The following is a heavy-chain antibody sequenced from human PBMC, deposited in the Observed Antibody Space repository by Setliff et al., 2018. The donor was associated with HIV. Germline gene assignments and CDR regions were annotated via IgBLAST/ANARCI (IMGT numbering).Heavy chain of an antibody. Sequence: ASVKVSCKPSGYTFTNYDINWVRQAPGQGLEWMGIINPSDNRTYYAQKFQGRVTMTRDTSTSSVYMELRSLRSEDTAVYYCARAYYDSVWGSHRYRFYYFDYWGQGSLVTVSS. CDR3: ARAYYDSVWGSHRYRFYYFDY. CDR1: GYTFTNYD. CDR2: INPSDNRT. J-gene: IGHJ4*02. V-gene: IGHV1-46*01. D-gene: IGHD3-16*02.